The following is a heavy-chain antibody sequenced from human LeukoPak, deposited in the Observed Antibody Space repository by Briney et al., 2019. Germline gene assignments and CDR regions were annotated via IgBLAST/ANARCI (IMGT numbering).Heavy chain of an antibody. CDR2: IKTDGSIT. J-gene: IGHJ6*04. Sequence: GGSLRLSCAASGFTFSRHSMNWVRQAPGKGPVWVSRIKTDGSITDYADSVKGRFTISRDNAKNSLYLQMNSLRAEDTAVYYCAELGITMIGGVWGKGTTVTISS. CDR3: AELGITMIGGV. D-gene: IGHD3-10*02. V-gene: IGHV3-74*01. CDR1: GFTFSRHS.